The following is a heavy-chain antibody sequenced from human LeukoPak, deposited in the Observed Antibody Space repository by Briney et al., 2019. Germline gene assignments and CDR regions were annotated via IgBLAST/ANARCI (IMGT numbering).Heavy chain of an antibody. J-gene: IGHJ4*02. V-gene: IGHV3-21*01. Sequence: GGSLRLSCAASGFTFSSYYMNWVRQAPGKGLEWVSSISSSSSYIYYADSVKGRFTVSRDNAKKSLYLQMNSLRAEDTGVYYCARFPTVTTMGYWGQGTLVTVSS. CDR1: GFTFSSYY. CDR3: ARFPTVTTMGY. D-gene: IGHD4-17*01. CDR2: ISSSSSYI.